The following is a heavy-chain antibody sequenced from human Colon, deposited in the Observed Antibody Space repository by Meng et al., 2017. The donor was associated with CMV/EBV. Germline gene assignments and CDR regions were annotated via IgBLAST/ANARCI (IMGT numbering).Heavy chain of an antibody. Sequence: SLKISCAASGFTFDDYAMHWVRQAPGRGPEWVSGITWNSGDKGYADSVKGRFTISRDNAKNSLYLQMNSLRPEDTALYYCAKAYSLLGNGMDVWGRGTTVTVS. J-gene: IGHJ6*02. CDR1: GFTFDDYA. CDR3: AKAYSLLGNGMDV. CDR2: ITWNSGDK. D-gene: IGHD2-21*01. V-gene: IGHV3-9*01.